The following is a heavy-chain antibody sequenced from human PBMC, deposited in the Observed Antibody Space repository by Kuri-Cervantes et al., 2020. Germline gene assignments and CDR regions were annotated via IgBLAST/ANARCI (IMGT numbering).Heavy chain of an antibody. Sequence: SETLSLTCTVSGGSISSYYWSWVRQPPGKGLEWIGYIYYSGSTNYNPSLKSRVTISVDTSKNQFSLKLSSVTAADTAVYYCAAQVVNGPVDYWGPGTLVTVSS. J-gene: IGHJ4*02. CDR2: IYYSGST. CDR1: GGSISSYY. V-gene: IGHV4-59*01. CDR3: AAQVVNGPVDY. D-gene: IGHD2-8*01.